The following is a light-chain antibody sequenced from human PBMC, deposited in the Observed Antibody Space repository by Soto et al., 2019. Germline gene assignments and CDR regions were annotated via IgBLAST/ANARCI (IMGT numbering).Light chain of an antibody. CDR2: AGF. CDR3: QQSFSTPIT. J-gene: IGKJ5*01. Sequence: DIQMTQSPSSLSASIGDRVTITCRASHSITGYLNWYQQKPGKAPNRLISAGFRLQSGVPSRFSGGGSGTDFSLTISSLQPDDVATYFCQQSFSTPITFGQGTRLEIK. CDR1: HSITGY. V-gene: IGKV1-39*01.